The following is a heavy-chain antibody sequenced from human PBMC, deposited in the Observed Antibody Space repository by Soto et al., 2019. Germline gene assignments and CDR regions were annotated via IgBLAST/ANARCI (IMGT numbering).Heavy chain of an antibody. V-gene: IGHV1-69*06. CDR2: IIPLYGTV. CDR1: GGTFNSYG. D-gene: IGHD3-10*01. J-gene: IGHJ4*02. CDR3: ARLRVIRGVIPSYFGL. Sequence: QDHLAQSGAEVKKPGSSVTVSCKASGGTFNSYGISWVRQAPGQGLDWMGVIIPLYGTVNYAQKFQGRVSITADKSTSTAYMDLSSLRSDDTAVYYCARLRVIRGVIPSYFGLWGQGTLVTVSS.